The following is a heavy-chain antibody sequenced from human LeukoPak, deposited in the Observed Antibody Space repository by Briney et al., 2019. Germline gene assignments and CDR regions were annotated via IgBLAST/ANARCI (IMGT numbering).Heavy chain of an antibody. V-gene: IGHV4-34*03. CDR1: GGSFSGYY. CDR2: INHSGST. Sequence: ASEALSLTCAVYGGSFSGYYWSWIRQPPGKGLEWIGEINHSGSTNYNPSLKSRVTISVDTSKNQFSLKLSSVTAADTAVYYCHVWFGESAILKVDYWGQGTLVTVSS. D-gene: IGHD3-10*01. J-gene: IGHJ4*02. CDR3: HVWFGESAILKVDY.